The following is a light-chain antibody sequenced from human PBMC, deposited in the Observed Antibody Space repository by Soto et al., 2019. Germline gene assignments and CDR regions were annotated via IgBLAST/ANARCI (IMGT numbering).Light chain of an antibody. J-gene: IGKJ4*01. CDR3: QQYDNLLT. CDR1: QDISNY. V-gene: IGKV1-33*01. CDR2: DAS. Sequence: DIQMTQSPSSLSASVGDRVTITCQASQDISNYLHWYQQKPGKDPKLLIYDASNLETRVPSRFSGSGSGTDFTFTISSLQPEDIATYYCQQYDNLLTFGGGTKVEIK.